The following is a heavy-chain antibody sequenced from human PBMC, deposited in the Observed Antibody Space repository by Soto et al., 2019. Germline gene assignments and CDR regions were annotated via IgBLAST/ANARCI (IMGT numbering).Heavy chain of an antibody. CDR2: ISSSSSYI. D-gene: IGHD5-18*01. Sequence: GESLKISCAASGFTFSSDSMNWVRQAPGKVLEWVSSISSSSSYIYYADSVKGRFTISRDNAKNSLYLQMNSLRAEDTAVYYCARVDTAMVRYYFDYWGQGTLVNVSS. J-gene: IGHJ4*02. V-gene: IGHV3-21*01. CDR1: GFTFSSDS. CDR3: ARVDTAMVRYYFDY.